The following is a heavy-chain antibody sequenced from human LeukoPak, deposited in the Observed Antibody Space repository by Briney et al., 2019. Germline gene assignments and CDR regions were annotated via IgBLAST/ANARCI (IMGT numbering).Heavy chain of an antibody. V-gene: IGHV4-4*07. CDR2: IYTSGST. D-gene: IGHD6-6*01. CDR3: ARGPPIIAAREKGYYYYMDV. J-gene: IGHJ6*03. Sequence: SETLSLTCTVSGGSISSYYWSWIRQPAGKGLEWIGRIYTSGSTNYDPSLKSRVTMSVDTSKNQFSLKLSSVTAADTAVYYCARGPPIIAAREKGYYYYMDVWGKGTTVTVSS. CDR1: GGSISSYY.